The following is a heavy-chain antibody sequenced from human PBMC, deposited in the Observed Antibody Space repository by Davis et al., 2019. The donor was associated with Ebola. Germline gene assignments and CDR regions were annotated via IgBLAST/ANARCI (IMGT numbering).Heavy chain of an antibody. Sequence: MPSETLSLTCAVSGGSISSSNWWSWVRQPPGKGLEWIGEIYHSGSTNYNPSLKSRVTISVDKSKNQFSLKLSSVTAADTAVYYCARLVYGSGSYYLDYWGQGTLVTVSS. CDR2: IYHSGST. V-gene: IGHV4-4*02. CDR1: GGSISSSNW. J-gene: IGHJ4*02. D-gene: IGHD3-10*01. CDR3: ARLVYGSGSYYLDY.